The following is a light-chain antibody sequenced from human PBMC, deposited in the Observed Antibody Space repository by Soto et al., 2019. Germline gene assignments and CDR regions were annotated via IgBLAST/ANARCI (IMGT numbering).Light chain of an antibody. CDR1: QNIGMS. V-gene: IGKV1-39*01. Sequence: DIQMTQSPSSLYASVGDRVTITCRAGQNIGMSLHWFQQKPGKAPQLLIYGASALQPGFPTRFSGTGSGTVFTVAIISLQPEDFESSYCQYSYNFARTFGQGGRLYIK. J-gene: IGKJ2*02. CDR3: QYSYNFART. CDR2: GAS.